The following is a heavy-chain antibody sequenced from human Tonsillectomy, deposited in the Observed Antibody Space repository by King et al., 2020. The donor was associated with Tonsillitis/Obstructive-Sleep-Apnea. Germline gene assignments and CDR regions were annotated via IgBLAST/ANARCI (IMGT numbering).Heavy chain of an antibody. J-gene: IGHJ6*02. CDR2: ISYDGSNK. CDR1: GFTFRSYS. CDR3: ARDSGGLPRRYYGMDV. D-gene: IGHD3-10*01. Sequence: VQLVESGGGVVQPGRSLRLSCAASGFTFRSYSMHWVRQAPGKGLEWVAVISYDGSNKYYADSVKGRFTISRDNSKNTLYVQMNSLRAEDTAVYYCARDSGGLPRRYYGMDVWGQGTTVTVSS. V-gene: IGHV3-30*04.